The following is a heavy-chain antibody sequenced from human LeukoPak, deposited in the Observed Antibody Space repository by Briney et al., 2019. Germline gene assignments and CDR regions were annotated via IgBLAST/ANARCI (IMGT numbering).Heavy chain of an antibody. CDR2: INPSGGST. D-gene: IGHD3-10*01. V-gene: IGHV1-46*01. CDR3: ARAEHYYGSGSYYLGY. Sequence: ASVKVSCKASGYTFTSYYMHWVRQAPGQGLEWMGIINPSGGSTSYAQKFQGRVTMTRDTSTSTVYMELSSLRSEDTAVYYCARAEHYYGSGSYYLGYWGQGTLATVSS. CDR1: GYTFTSYY. J-gene: IGHJ4*02.